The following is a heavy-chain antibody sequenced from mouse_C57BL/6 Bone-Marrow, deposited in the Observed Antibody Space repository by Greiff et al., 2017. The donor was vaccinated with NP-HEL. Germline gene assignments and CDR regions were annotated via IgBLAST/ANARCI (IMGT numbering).Heavy chain of an antibody. CDR1: GFTFTDYY. CDR3: ARYGTTAGYFDV. V-gene: IGHV7-3*01. CDR2: ISNKANRYTT. Sequence: EVKLMESGGGLVQPGGSLSLSCAASGFTFTDYYMSLVRPPPGKALEWLGFISNKANRYTTEYSASVKGRFTISRDNSQSSLYLQMNALRAEDSATYYCARYGTTAGYFDVWGTGTTVTVSS. D-gene: IGHD1-2*01. J-gene: IGHJ1*03.